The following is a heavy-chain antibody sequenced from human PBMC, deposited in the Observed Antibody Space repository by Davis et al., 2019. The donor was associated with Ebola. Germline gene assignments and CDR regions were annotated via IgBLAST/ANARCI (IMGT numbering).Heavy chain of an antibody. J-gene: IGHJ4*02. Sequence: GGSLRLSCAASGFTFSSYGMSWVRQAPGKGLEWVSGISGSASKTYYADSVKGRFTISRDNAKNSLYLQMNSLRAEDTAVYYCAREGYYYDSSGYYYAGYFDYWGQGTLVTVSS. CDR1: GFTFSSYG. V-gene: IGHV3-21*01. D-gene: IGHD3-22*01. CDR3: AREGYYYDSSGYYYAGYFDY. CDR2: ISGSASKT.